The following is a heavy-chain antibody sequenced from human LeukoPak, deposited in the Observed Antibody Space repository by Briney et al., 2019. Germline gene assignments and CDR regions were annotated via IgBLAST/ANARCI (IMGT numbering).Heavy chain of an antibody. CDR1: GFTVSSNY. V-gene: IGHV3-53*01. Sequence: PGGSLRLSCAASGFTVSSNYMSWVRQAPGKGLEWVSVIYSGGTTYYADSVKGRFTISRDNSKNTLYLQMNSLRAEDTAVYYCARDREPNTSGSRFGYWGQGTLVTVSS. J-gene: IGHJ4*02. CDR3: ARDREPNTSGSRFGY. CDR2: IYSGGTT. D-gene: IGHD6-19*01.